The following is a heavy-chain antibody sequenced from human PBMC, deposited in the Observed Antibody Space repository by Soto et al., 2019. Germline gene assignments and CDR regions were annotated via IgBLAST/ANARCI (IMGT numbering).Heavy chain of an antibody. J-gene: IGHJ4*02. CDR3: ARGEVYYCATANNTSPFDY. Sequence: GASVKVSCKASGYTFTSYGISWVRQAPGQGLEWMGWISAYNGNTNYAQKLQGRVTMTTDTSTSTAYMELRSLRSDDTAVYYCARGEVYYCATANNTSPFDYWGQGTLVTVSS. CDR2: ISAYNGNT. CDR1: GYTFTSYG. D-gene: IGHD3-10*01. V-gene: IGHV1-18*04.